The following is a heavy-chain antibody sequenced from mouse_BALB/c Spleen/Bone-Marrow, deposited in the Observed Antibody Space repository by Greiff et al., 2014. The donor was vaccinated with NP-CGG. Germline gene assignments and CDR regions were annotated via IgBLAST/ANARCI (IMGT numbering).Heavy chain of an antibody. CDR3: ARSNYPYAMDY. CDR2: IYPGDGDT. J-gene: IGHJ4*01. CDR1: GYTFTGYW. D-gene: IGHD2-5*01. Sequence: VQLQQSGAELARPGASVKLSCKASGYTFTGYWVQWVKQRPGQGLEWIGTIYPGDGDTRYTQKFKGKATLTADKSSSTAYMQLSSLASGDSAVYYCARSNYPYAMDYWGQGTSVTVSS. V-gene: IGHV1-87*01.